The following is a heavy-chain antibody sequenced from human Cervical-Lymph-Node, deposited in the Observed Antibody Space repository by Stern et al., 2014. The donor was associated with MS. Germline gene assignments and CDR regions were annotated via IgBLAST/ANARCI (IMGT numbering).Heavy chain of an antibody. Sequence: VHLVESGAEVKKPGSSVKVSCKASGDTFSSYAINWVRQVPGQGLEWMGGITHVFGTTNYAQKFQGRVTITADKSTNTAYMELMTLRSEDTAVYYCARGGGLVGYFDYWGQGTLVSVSS. D-gene: IGHD1-26*01. CDR3: ARGGGLVGYFDY. J-gene: IGHJ4*02. CDR2: ITHVFGTT. V-gene: IGHV1-69*06. CDR1: GDTFSSYA.